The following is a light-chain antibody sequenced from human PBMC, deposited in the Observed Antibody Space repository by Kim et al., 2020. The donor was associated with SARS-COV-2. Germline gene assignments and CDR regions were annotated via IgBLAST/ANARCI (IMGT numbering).Light chain of an antibody. J-gene: IGLJ3*02. V-gene: IGLV3-1*01. CDR1: KLGDKY. CDR3: QAWDSRTAV. CDR2: QDS. Sequence: SYELTQPPSVSVSPGQTASITCSGDKLGDKYACWYQQKPGQSPVLVIYQDSKRPSGIPERFSGSNSGNTATLPISGTQAMDEADYYCQAWDSRTAVFGGG.